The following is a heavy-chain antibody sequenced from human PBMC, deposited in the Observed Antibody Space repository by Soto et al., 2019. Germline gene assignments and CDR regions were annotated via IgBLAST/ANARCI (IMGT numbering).Heavy chain of an antibody. V-gene: IGHV4-34*01. CDR3: ARGWLQLKVNDY. CDR1: GGSFSGYY. J-gene: IGHJ4*02. D-gene: IGHD5-12*01. Sequence: PSETLSLTCAGYGGSFSGYYWSWIRQPPGKGLEWIGEINHSGSTNYNPSLKSRVTISVDTSKNQFSLKLSSVTAADTAVYYCARGWLQLKVNDYWGQGTLVTVSS. CDR2: INHSGST.